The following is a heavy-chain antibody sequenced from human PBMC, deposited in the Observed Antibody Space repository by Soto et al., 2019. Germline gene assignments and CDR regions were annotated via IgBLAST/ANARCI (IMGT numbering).Heavy chain of an antibody. Sequence: GGSLRLSCASSVFTFSDYYMSCMRHAPEKGLEWISYVSSSGTTTPYAESVKGRFTVSRDNARNSLYLQMNSLRDEDTAVYYCARVGSTAEDGTPEDWGQGTLVTVSS. CDR1: VFTFSDYY. V-gene: IGHV3-11*01. J-gene: IGHJ4*02. D-gene: IGHD6-13*01. CDR3: ARVGSTAEDGTPED. CDR2: VSSSGTTT.